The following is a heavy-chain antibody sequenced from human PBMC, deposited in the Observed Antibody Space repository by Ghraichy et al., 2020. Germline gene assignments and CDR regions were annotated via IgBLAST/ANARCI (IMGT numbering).Heavy chain of an antibody. CDR1: GYSFTSYW. J-gene: IGHJ6*03. CDR2: IYPGDSDT. Sequence: GESLNISCKGSGYSFTSYWIGLVRQMPGKGLEWMGLIYPGDSDTRYSPSFQGQVTISADKSISTAYLQWTSLKASDTAIYYCARVGATSYHYYYYMDVWGKGTTVTVSS. V-gene: IGHV5-51*01. CDR3: ARVGATSYHYYYYMDV. D-gene: IGHD1-26*01.